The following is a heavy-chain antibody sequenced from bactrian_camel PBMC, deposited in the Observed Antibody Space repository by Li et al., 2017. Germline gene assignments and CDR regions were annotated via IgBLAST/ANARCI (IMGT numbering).Heavy chain of an antibody. Sequence: QVQLVESGGGSVRAGGSLRLSCSYTRTTNCMGWFRQAPGKEREGVAAIDGDASDASVTYIDSVKGRFTVSKDNAKRTLYLQMDSLKPEDTGMYICAAESDCYSSFWCNGRGPECFTYWAQGTQVTVS. D-gene: IGHD3*01. CDR2: IDGDASDASV. J-gene: IGHJ4*01. CDR1: YTRTTNC. V-gene: IGHV3-3*01. CDR3: AAESDCYSSFWCNGRGPECFTY.